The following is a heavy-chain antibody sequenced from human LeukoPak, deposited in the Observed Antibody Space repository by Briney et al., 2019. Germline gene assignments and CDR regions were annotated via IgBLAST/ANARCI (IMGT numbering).Heavy chain of an antibody. V-gene: IGHV4-59*01. CDR2: LYYSGNT. J-gene: IGHJ3*02. CDR1: GGPISSYY. D-gene: IGHD3-10*02. Sequence: SVTLSLTCTVSGGPISSYYWMWLPKPREKGRVGIRYLYYSGNTSHNPSFKSRVTISVDTSKNQFSLKLSSVTAGDRDVYYCARILGSDDAFDIWGQGTMVTVSS. CDR3: ARILGSDDAFDI.